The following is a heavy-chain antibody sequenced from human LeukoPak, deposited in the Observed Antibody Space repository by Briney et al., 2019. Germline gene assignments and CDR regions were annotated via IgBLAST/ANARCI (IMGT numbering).Heavy chain of an antibody. CDR2: IYHSGST. CDR3: ARGQKYRSGYTVTELGSGYFDY. Sequence: SETLSLTCTVSGGSISSYYWSWIRQPPGKGLEWIGSIYHSGSTYYNPFLKSRVTISVDTSKNQFSLKLSSVTAADTAVYYCARGQKYRSGYTVTELGSGYFDYWGQGTLVTVSS. V-gene: IGHV4-59*01. J-gene: IGHJ4*02. D-gene: IGHD5-18*01. CDR1: GGSISSYY.